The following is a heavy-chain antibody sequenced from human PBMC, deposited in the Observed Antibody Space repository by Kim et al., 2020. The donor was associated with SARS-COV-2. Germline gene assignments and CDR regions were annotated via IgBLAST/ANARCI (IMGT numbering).Heavy chain of an antibody. Sequence: GGSLRLSCAASGCTFSNAWMSWVRQAPGKGLEWVGRIKSKTDGGTTDYAAPVKGRFTISRDDSKNTLYLQMNSLKTEDTAVYYCTTELHPEHYYYGSGSYYRDPFDIWGQRTMVTVSS. D-gene: IGHD3-10*01. CDR2: IKSKTDGGTT. J-gene: IGHJ3*02. CDR3: TTELHPEHYYYGSGSYYRDPFDI. V-gene: IGHV3-15*01. CDR1: GCTFSNAW.